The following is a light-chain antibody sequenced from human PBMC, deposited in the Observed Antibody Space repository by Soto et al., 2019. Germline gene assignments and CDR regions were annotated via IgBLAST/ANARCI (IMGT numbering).Light chain of an antibody. CDR1: SSDVGGYNY. Sequence: QSVLTQPASVSGSPGQSITISCTGTSSDVGGYNYVSWYQQHPGKAPKLMIYDVSNRPSGVSNRFSGSKSGNTASLTISGLQAEDEADYYCSSYTSSSTLEGYVFGTGTKLTAL. V-gene: IGLV2-14*01. CDR2: DVS. J-gene: IGLJ1*01. CDR3: SSYTSSSTLEGYV.